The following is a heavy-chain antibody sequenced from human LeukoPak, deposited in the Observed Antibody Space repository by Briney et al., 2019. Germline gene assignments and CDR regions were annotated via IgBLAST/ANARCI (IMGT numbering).Heavy chain of an antibody. CDR2: IYVDGRTT. CDR1: GFIFSNYW. Sequence: GGSLRLSCVASGFIFSNYWMHWVRQPPGKGLVWVSRIYVDGRTTNYADSVKGRFTISRDNAKNTVYLEMNSLSVEDTATYYCIRDFRSADLWGQRTLVTVTS. CDR3: IRDFRSADL. J-gene: IGHJ5*02. V-gene: IGHV3-74*01.